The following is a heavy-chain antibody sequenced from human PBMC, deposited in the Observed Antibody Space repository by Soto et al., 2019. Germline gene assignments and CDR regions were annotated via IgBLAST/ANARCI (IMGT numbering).Heavy chain of an antibody. D-gene: IGHD1-26*01. CDR3: VTVNLVGAAYYCDY. CDR2: VYYSGTT. V-gene: IGHV4-30-4*01. J-gene: IGHJ4*02. CDR1: GGSIRNGDYY. Sequence: QVQLQEWGPGLVKPSQTLSLTCTVSGGSIRNGDYYWGWIRQPPGKGLEWIGYVYYSGTTYSHPSLNSRVSISVDTAEHQFSLRLTSVTAADTAVYYCVTVNLVGAAYYCDYWGPGTLVTVSS.